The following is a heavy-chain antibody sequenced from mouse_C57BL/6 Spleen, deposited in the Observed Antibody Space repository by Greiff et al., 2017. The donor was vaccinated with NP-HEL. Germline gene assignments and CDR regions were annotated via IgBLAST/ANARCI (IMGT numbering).Heavy chain of an antibody. CDR2: IWSGGST. CDR1: GFSLTSYG. CDR3: ARHYYDYDGAWFAY. D-gene: IGHD2-4*01. V-gene: IGHV2-2*01. J-gene: IGHJ3*01. Sequence: VQLQQSGPGLVQPSQRLSITCTVSGFSLTSYGVHWVRQSPGKGLEWLGVIWSGGSTDYNAAFISRLSISKDNSKSQVFFKMNSLQADDTAIYYCARHYYDYDGAWFAYWGQGTLVTVSA.